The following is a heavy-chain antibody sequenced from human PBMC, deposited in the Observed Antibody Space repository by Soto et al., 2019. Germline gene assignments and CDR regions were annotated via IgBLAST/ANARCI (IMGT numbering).Heavy chain of an antibody. J-gene: IGHJ4*02. CDR2: IYYDGSNK. CDR3: ARVGGTVTSDY. V-gene: IGHV3-33*01. Sequence: QVQLVESGGGVVQPGRPLRLSCAASGFAFSAYGMHWVRQAPGKGLEWVAMIYYDGSNKYYADSVKGRFTISRDNSKNTLYLQMSSLRAEDTALYYCARVGGTVTSDYWGQGTLVTVSS. D-gene: IGHD4-17*01. CDR1: GFAFSAYG.